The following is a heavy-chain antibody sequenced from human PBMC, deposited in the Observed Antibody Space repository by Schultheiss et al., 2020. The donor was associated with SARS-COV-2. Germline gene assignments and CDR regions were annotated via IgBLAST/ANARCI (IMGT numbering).Heavy chain of an antibody. D-gene: IGHD1-26*01. V-gene: IGHV3-48*01. J-gene: IGHJ3*01. CDR3: ARGLGYSGSYPDGFDF. CDR2: ISSSGSTI. Sequence: GGSLRLSCAASGFTFSSYGMHWVRQAPGKGLEWVSYISSSGSTIYYADSVKVRFTISRDNAKNSVYLLMISLRAEDTAVYYCARGLGYSGSYPDGFDFWGQGTMVTVSS. CDR1: GFTFSSYG.